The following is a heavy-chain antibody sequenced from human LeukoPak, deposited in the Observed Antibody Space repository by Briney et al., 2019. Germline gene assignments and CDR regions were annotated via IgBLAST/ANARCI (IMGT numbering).Heavy chain of an antibody. CDR1: GYTFSSYG. CDR3: AREGPLYYDILTGYDY. Sequence: VASVKVSCKASGYTFSSYGISWVRQAPGQGLEWMGWISAYNGNTNYAQKLQGRVIMTTDTSTSTAYMELRSLRSDDTAVYYCAREGPLYYDILTGYDYWGQGTLVTVSS. V-gene: IGHV1-18*01. D-gene: IGHD3-9*01. CDR2: ISAYNGNT. J-gene: IGHJ4*02.